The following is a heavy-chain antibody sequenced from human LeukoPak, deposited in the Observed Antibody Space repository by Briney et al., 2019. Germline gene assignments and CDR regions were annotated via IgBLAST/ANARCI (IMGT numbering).Heavy chain of an antibody. V-gene: IGHV4-39*01. D-gene: IGHD3-10*01. CDR1: GGSISSSGYY. CDR3: ARRTGSRLPNWFDP. J-gene: IGHJ5*02. Sequence: SETLSLTCTVSGGSISSSGYYWGGIRQPPGEGREWIGTIYYSGTTYYNPSLKSRATISVDTSKNHFPLKLNSVTAADTAVYYCARRTGSRLPNWFDPWGQGTLVTVSS. CDR2: IYYSGTT.